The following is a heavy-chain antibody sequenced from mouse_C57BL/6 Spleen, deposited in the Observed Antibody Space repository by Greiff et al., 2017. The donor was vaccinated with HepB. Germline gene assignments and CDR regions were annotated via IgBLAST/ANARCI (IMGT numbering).Heavy chain of an antibody. J-gene: IGHJ2*01. V-gene: IGHV5-16*01. CDR3: ARGLRGNFDY. Sequence: EVKLMESEGGLVQPGSSMKLSCTASGFTFSDYYMAWVRQVPEKGLEWVANINYDGSSTYYLDSLKSRFIISRDNEKNILYLQMSSLKYEDTATYYCARGLRGNFDYWGQGTTLTVSS. CDR2: INYDGSST. D-gene: IGHD1-1*01. CDR1: GFTFSDYY.